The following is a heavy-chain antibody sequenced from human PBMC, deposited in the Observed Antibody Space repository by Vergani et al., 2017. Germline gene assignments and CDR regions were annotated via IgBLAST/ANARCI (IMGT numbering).Heavy chain of an antibody. CDR3: TKGSRGYTGYFFDY. J-gene: IGHJ4*02. D-gene: IGHD5-12*01. CDR1: GFTFSSYG. V-gene: IGHV3-30*18. CDR2: MSYDGSDK. Sequence: QVQLVESGGGVVQPGRSLRLSCAASGFTFSSYGMHWVRQAPGKGLEWVAVMSYDGSDKYYADSVKGRFTISRDNSKNTLHLQMNSLRADDTAVYYCTKGSRGYTGYFFDYWGQGTLATVSS.